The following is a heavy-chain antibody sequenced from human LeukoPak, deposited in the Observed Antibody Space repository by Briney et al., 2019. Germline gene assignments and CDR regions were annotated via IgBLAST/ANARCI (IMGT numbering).Heavy chain of an antibody. CDR2: ISSSSSYI. V-gene: IGHV3-21*01. CDR1: GFTFSSYS. Sequence: PGGSLRLSCAASGFTFSSYSMNWVRQAPGKGLEWVSSISSSSSYIYYADSVRGRFTISRDNAKGSLYLQMDSLRAEDTAVYYCARATRYYGMDVWGQGTTVTVSS. J-gene: IGHJ6*02. CDR3: ARATRYYGMDV.